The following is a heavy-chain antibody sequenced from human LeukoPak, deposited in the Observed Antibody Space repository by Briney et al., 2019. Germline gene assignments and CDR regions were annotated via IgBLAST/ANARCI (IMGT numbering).Heavy chain of an antibody. CDR1: GFTFSSYG. V-gene: IGHV3-33*01. D-gene: IGHD3-3*01. CDR2: IWLDGSNK. Sequence: GGSLRLSCAASGFTFSSYGMHWVRQAPGKGLDWVAVIWLDGSNKYYADSVKGRFTISRDNSKSALYLQMNSLRAEDTAVYFCARETSLRSFDSWGQGTLVTVSS. CDR3: ARETSLRSFDS. J-gene: IGHJ4*02.